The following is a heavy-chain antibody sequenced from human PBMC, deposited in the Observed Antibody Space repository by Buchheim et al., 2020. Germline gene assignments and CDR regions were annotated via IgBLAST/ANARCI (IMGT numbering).Heavy chain of an antibody. V-gene: IGHV5-51*01. CDR2: IYPSDSDA. Sequence: EVQLVQSGAEVKKPGESLKISCQASGYTFTKSWIGWVRQVPGKGLEWMGVIYPSDSDARYSPSLQGQVTLSVDRPINTAYPQWNSLRASDTATYFGTRQPMVRGVGRFDHWGQGT. D-gene: IGHD3-10*01. CDR3: TRQPMVRGVGRFDH. J-gene: IGHJ5*02. CDR1: GYTFTKSW.